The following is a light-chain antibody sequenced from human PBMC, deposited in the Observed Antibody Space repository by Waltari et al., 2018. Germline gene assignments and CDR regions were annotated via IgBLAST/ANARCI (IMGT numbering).Light chain of an antibody. CDR2: EVS. CDR3: SSYTTSSTNV. V-gene: IGLV2-14*01. Sequence: QSALTPPASVSGSPGQAITIPCTGSRSDGGGSHYGSWYQPHPGKAPKLMIYEVSNRPSGVSDRFSGSKSGNTASLTISGVQAEDEADYYCSSYTTSSTNVFGTGTRVTVL. J-gene: IGLJ1*01. CDR1: RSDGGGSHY.